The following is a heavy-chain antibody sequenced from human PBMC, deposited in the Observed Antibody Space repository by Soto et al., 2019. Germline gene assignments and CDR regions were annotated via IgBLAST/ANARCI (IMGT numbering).Heavy chain of an antibody. D-gene: IGHD4-4*01. CDR2: ISYTGANQ. CDR3: ERDAFLYSRGAYYDH. CDR1: GFTFSTYA. Sequence: QVRLVESGGGAVQPGGSLRLSCAASGFTFSTYALHWVRQAPGKGLEWVAFISYTGANQYYADSVKGRFTVSRDNSKNIATLQMTILKPEDSAVYYCERDAFLYSRGAYYDHWGQGTLVTVSS. J-gene: IGHJ4*02. V-gene: IGHV3-30-3*01.